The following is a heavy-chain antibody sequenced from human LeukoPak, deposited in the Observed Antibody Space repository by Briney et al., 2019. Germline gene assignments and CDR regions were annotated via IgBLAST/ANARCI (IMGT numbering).Heavy chain of an antibody. V-gene: IGHV4-34*01. Sequence: KPSETLSLTCAVYGGSFSGYYWSWIRQPPGKGLEWIGEINHSGSTNYNPSLKGRVTISVDTSKNQFSLKLSSVIAADTAVYYCARGRLKQWLVRYADYYYGMDVWGQGTTVTVSS. J-gene: IGHJ6*02. D-gene: IGHD6-19*01. CDR2: INHSGST. CDR3: ARGRLKQWLVRYADYYYGMDV. CDR1: GGSFSGYY.